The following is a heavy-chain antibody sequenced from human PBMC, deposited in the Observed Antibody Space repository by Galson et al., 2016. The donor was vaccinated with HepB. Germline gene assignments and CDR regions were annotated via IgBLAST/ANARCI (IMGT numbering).Heavy chain of an antibody. J-gene: IGHJ6*02. CDR1: GYTFTTYW. V-gene: IGHV5-51*01. CDR3: ARHRVSEGMDV. CDR2: INPSDSDT. Sequence: QSGAEVKKPGESLKISCQGSGYTFTTYWIGWVRQKPGKGLEWMGIINPSDSDTRYNLSFEGQVTISVDKSVNTAYLQWSSLKASDTAMYYCARHRVSEGMDVWGQGTTVTVSS. D-gene: IGHD2/OR15-2a*01.